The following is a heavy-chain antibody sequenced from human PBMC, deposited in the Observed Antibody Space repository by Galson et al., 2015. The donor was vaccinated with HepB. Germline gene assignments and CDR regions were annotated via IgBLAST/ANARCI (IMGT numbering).Heavy chain of an antibody. J-gene: IGHJ4*02. CDR2: IEGVGGHT. D-gene: IGHD5-18*01. Sequence: SLRLSCAASGFTFSSYDLSWVRQAPGKGLEWVSAIEGVGGHTFYADSVKGRFTISRDNSKNTLYLQMSSLRAEDTAVYYCVKEGYSFGYGTYYFDYWGQGTLVTVSS. V-gene: IGHV3-23*01. CDR3: VKEGYSFGYGTYYFDY. CDR1: GFTFSSYD.